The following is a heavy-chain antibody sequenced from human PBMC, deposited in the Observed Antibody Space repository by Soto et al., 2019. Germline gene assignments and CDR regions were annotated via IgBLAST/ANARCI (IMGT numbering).Heavy chain of an antibody. J-gene: IGHJ4*02. CDR2: IYHSGST. CDR3: ASAGGLGAVAADY. CDR1: GGSISSGGYS. V-gene: IGHV4-30-2*01. D-gene: IGHD6-19*01. Sequence: QLQLQESGSGLVKPSQTLSLTCAVSGGSISSGGYSWNWIRQPPGKGLEWIGYIYHSGSTHYNPSLKSRVTISVDRSKNQFSLKLSSVTAADTAVYYCASAGGLGAVAADYWGQGTLVTVSS.